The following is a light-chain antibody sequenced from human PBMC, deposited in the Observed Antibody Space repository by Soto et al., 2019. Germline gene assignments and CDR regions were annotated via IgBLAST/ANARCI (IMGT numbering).Light chain of an antibody. J-gene: IGKJ1*01. Sequence: DIPMTQSPSSLSASIRDRVSITCRASQNITTCLHWYQQRPGRSPNLLIYAASHLQNGVPSRFSGSGSGPDFTLTIDSLQPEEFATYYCQQSYTAPWTFGQGTKVESK. V-gene: IGKV1-39*01. CDR2: AAS. CDR3: QQSYTAPWT. CDR1: QNITTC.